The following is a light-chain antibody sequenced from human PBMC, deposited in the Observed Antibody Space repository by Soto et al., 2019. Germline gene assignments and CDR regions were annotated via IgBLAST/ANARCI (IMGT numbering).Light chain of an antibody. CDR1: QSVSNNY. CDR2: GAS. CDR3: QQYGSSGT. J-gene: IGKJ1*01. Sequence: EILLTQSPGTLSLSPGERATLSCRASQSVSNNYLAWYQQKPGHAPSLLIYGASNWATGIPDRLSGSGSGTDFTLTISRLEPEDSAVYYCQQYGSSGTFGQGTKVDIK. V-gene: IGKV3-20*01.